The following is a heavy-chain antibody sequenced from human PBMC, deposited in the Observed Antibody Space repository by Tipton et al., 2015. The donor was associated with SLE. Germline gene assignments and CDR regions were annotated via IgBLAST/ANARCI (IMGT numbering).Heavy chain of an antibody. CDR3: AEGHYDTRGYFYLEY. CDR1: GGSVSSSGYY. CDR2: IYYSGTT. D-gene: IGHD3-22*01. V-gene: IGHV4-39*07. J-gene: IGHJ4*02. Sequence: TLSLTCTVSGGSVSSSGYYWGWIRQPPGKGLEWIGSIYYSGTTYYNPSLRSRVTISVDTSKNQFSLKLSSVTAADTAVYYCAEGHYDTRGYFYLEYWGQGTLVTVSS.